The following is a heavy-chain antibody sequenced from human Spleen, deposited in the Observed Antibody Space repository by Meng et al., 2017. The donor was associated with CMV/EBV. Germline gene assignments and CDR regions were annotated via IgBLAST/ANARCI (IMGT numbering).Heavy chain of an antibody. CDR2: INHSGST. Sequence: TCAVYGESFSNYYWSWIRQPPGKGLEFIGEINHSGSTNYNPSLKSRLTLSVDTSKNQFSLKVSSVTAADTAVYYCARGENTYGYAQVWGQGTLVTVSS. CDR3: ARGENTYGYAQV. D-gene: IGHD5-18*01. CDR1: GESFSNYY. J-gene: IGHJ4*02. V-gene: IGHV4-34*01.